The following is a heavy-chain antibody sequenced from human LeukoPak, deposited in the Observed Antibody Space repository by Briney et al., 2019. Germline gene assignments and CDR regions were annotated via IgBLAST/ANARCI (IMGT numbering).Heavy chain of an antibody. CDR1: GGSFSGYY. V-gene: IGHV4-34*01. CDR2: INHSGST. J-gene: IGHJ4*02. CDR3: ARRGSGWPKYYFDY. Sequence: SETLSLTCAVYGGSFSGYYWSWIRQPPGKGLEWIGEINHSGSTNYNPSLKSRVTISVDTSKNQFSLKLSSVTAADTAVYYCARRGSGWPKYYFDYWGQGTLVTVSS. D-gene: IGHD6-19*01.